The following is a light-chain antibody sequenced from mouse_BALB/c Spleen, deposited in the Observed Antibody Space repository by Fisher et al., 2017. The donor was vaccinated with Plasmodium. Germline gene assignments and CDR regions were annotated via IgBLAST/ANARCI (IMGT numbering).Light chain of an antibody. J-gene: IGKJ4*01. CDR2: LVS. CDR1: QSLLDRDGKTF. CDR3: SQSTHVPFT. V-gene: IGKV1-135*01. Sequence: SISCKSSQSLLDRDGKTFLSWLLQRPGQSPKRLIYLVSKLDSGVPDRFTGSGSGTDFTLKISRVEAEDLGVYFCSQSTHVPFTFGSGTKLEIK.